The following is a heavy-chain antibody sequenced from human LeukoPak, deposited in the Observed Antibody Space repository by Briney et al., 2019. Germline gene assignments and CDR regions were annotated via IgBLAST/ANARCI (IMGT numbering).Heavy chain of an antibody. CDR3: AKINNNDDY. CDR2: ISPHGDIE. CDR1: GFTFTTFG. V-gene: IGHV3-30*18. J-gene: IGHJ4*02. Sequence: GRSLRLSCAASGFTFTTFGIHWVPQAPGKGLERVAAISPHGDIEYYTDSVKGRFTISRDNSKNMIYLQMNSLRGEDSAVYYCAKINNNDDYWGQGNLVTVSS. D-gene: IGHD1/OR15-1a*01.